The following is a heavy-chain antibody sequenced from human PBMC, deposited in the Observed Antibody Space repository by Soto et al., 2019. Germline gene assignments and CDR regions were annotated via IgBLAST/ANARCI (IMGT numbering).Heavy chain of an antibody. CDR3: TTGLCTLRSPESTALWFGDPHWCDPHWFDP. CDR2: IKSKTDGGTT. CDR1: EFTFSSYA. D-gene: IGHD3-10*01. V-gene: IGHV3-15*01. J-gene: IGHJ5*02. Sequence: PGGSLRLSCAASEFTFSSYAMSWVRQAPGKGLEWVGRIKSKTDGGTTDYAAPVKGRFTISRDDSKNTLYLQMNSLKTEDTAVYYCTTGLCTLRSPESTALWFGDPHWCDPHWFDPWGQGTLVTVSS.